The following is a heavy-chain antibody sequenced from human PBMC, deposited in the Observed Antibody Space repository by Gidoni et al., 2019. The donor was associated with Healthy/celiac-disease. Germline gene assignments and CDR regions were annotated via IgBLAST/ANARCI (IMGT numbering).Heavy chain of an antibody. D-gene: IGHD2-2*01. CDR1: GFTFTSSA. Sequence: QMQLVQSGPEVKKPGTSVKVSCKASGFTFTSSAVQWVRQARGQRLEWIGWIVVGSGNTNYAQKFQERVTITRDMSTSTAYMELSSLRSEDTAVYYCAAEVPAGGDYYYGMDVWGQGTTVTVSS. V-gene: IGHV1-58*01. CDR2: IVVGSGNT. J-gene: IGHJ6*02. CDR3: AAEVPAGGDYYYGMDV.